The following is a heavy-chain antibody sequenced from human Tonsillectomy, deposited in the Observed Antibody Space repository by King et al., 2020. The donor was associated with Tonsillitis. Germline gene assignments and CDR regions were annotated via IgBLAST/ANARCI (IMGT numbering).Heavy chain of an antibody. Sequence: VQLVESGGGLVQPGGSLRLSCAASGFTFSSYAMSWVRQAPGKGLEWVSVTYSGGSSTYYADSVKGRFTISRDNSKNTLYLQMNSLRAEDTAVYYCAKEMAYGGSYYDAFDIWGQGKMVTVSS. CDR3: AKEMAYGGSYYDAFDI. J-gene: IGHJ3*02. D-gene: IGHD1-26*01. CDR1: GFTFSSYA. V-gene: IGHV3-23*03. CDR2: TYSGGSST.